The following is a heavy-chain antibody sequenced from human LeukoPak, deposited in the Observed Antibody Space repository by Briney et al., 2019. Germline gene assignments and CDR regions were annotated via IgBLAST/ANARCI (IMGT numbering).Heavy chain of an antibody. Sequence: SETLSLTCTVSGGSISSSRYYWSWIRQPPGKGLEWIGYLYYTGSTTYNSSLKSRVTISVDMSKNQFSLRLSSVTAADTAVYYCARAGPYTTGWQYVDYWGQGTLVTVSP. CDR3: ARAGPYTTGWQYVDY. CDR2: LYYTGST. J-gene: IGHJ4*02. D-gene: IGHD2/OR15-2a*01. CDR1: GGSISSSRYY. V-gene: IGHV4-61*01.